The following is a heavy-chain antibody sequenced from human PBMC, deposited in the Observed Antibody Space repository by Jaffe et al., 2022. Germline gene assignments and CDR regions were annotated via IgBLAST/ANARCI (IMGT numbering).Heavy chain of an antibody. CDR3: AKDRGGSLYYFDY. Sequence: QVQLVESGGGVVQPGGSLRLSCAASGFTFSSYGMHWVRQAPGKGLEWVAFIRYDGSNKYYADSVKGRFTISRDNSKNTLYLQMNSLRAEDTAVYYCAKDRGGSLYYFDYWGQGTLVTVSS. D-gene: IGHD2-15*01. V-gene: IGHV3-30*02. CDR1: GFTFSSYG. J-gene: IGHJ4*02. CDR2: IRYDGSNK.